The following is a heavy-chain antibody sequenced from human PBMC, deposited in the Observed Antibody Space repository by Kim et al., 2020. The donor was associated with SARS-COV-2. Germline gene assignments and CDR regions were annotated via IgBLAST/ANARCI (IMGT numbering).Heavy chain of an antibody. D-gene: IGHD2-21*02. CDR3: ARQAVVVTASDAFDI. J-gene: IGHJ3*02. V-gene: IGHV4-39*01. Sequence: PSSKSRVTISVDTSKNHFSLKLSSVTAADTAVYYCARQAVVVTASDAFDIWGQGTMVTVSS.